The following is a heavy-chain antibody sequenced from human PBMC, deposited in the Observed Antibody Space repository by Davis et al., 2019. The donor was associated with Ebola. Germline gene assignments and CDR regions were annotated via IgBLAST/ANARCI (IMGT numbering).Heavy chain of an antibody. Sequence: GESLKISCAASGFTVSSNYMSWVRQAPGKGLEWVANIKQDGSEKYYVDSVKGRFTISRDNAKNSLYLQMNSLRAEYTAVYYCARVFTDIVALYYFDYWGQGTLVTVSS. V-gene: IGHV3-7*03. CDR2: IKQDGSEK. CDR1: GFTVSSNY. D-gene: IGHD5-12*01. J-gene: IGHJ4*02. CDR3: ARVFTDIVALYYFDY.